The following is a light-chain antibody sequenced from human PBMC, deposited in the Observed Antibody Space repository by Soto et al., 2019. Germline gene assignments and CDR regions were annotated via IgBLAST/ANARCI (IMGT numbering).Light chain of an antibody. CDR1: SSDVGGYSY. CDR3: CSYTGAFTYV. CDR2: DVS. Sequence: QSVLTQPRSVSGSPGHSVTISCTGTSSDVGGYSYVSWYQQHPGKAPKLMISDVSKRPSGVPDRLSGSKFGNTASLTISGLQAEDEADYYCCSYTGAFTYVFGSGTKVTAL. J-gene: IGLJ1*01. V-gene: IGLV2-11*01.